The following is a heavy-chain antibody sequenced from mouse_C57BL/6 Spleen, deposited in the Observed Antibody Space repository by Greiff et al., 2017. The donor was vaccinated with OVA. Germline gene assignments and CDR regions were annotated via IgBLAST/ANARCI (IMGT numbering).Heavy chain of an antibody. Sequence: EVQRVESGGGLVKPGGSLKLSCAASGFTFSSYAMSWVRQTPEKRLEWVATISDGGSYTYYPDNVKGRFTISRDNAKNNLYLQMSLLKSEDTAMYYCARGGGNWDGFGCRGQGTTLTVSS. CDR1: GFTFSSYA. J-gene: IGHJ2*01. CDR2: ISDGGSYT. D-gene: IGHD4-1*01. CDR3: ARGGGNWDGFGC. V-gene: IGHV5-4*01.